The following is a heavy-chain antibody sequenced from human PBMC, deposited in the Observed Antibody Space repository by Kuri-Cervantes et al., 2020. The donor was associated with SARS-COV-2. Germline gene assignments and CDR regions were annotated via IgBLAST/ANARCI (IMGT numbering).Heavy chain of an antibody. J-gene: IGHJ4*02. V-gene: IGHV3-21*01. D-gene: IGHD6-19*01. Sequence: GESLKISCAASGFTFSSYAMHWVRQAPGKGLEWVSSMSGSSGYISYADSLRGRFTISRDNAKNSLYLQMNSLTAEDTALYYCATGAGYSSGWCLDSWGQGTLVTVSS. CDR2: MSGSSGYI. CDR3: ATGAGYSSGWCLDS. CDR1: GFTFSSYA.